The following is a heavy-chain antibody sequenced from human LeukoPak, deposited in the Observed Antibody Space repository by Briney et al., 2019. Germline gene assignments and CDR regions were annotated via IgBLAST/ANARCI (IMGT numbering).Heavy chain of an antibody. CDR3: ARLGYGSGTPYYYFYMDD. J-gene: IGHJ6*03. CDR2: INYSGGT. CDR1: DGSISGYY. V-gene: IGHV4-59*01. Sequence: SEPLSLTCTVPDGSISGYYWSWIRQPPGKGLEWIGYINYSGGTNYNPSLRSRVSFSRDTSKNQFSLKLRSVTAADTAVYFCARLGYGSGTPYYYFYMDDWGTGTTVTVSS. D-gene: IGHD3-10*01.